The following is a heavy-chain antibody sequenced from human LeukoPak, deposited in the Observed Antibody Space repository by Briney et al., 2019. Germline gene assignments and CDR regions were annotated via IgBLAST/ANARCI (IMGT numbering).Heavy chain of an antibody. Sequence: ASVKVSCKASGYTFTSYDINWVRQATGQGLGWMGWMNPNSGNTGYAQKFQGRVTMTRNTSISTAYMELSSLRSEDTAVYYCAREDIVVVPAAKGYYGMDVWSQGTTVTVSS. CDR2: MNPNSGNT. CDR3: AREDIVVVPAAKGYYGMDV. D-gene: IGHD2-2*01. V-gene: IGHV1-8*01. J-gene: IGHJ6*02. CDR1: GYTFTSYD.